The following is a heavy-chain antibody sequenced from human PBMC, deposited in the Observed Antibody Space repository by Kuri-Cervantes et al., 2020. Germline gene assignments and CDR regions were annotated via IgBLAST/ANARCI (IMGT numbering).Heavy chain of an antibody. CDR2: IYTSGST. D-gene: IGHD3-9*01. V-gene: IGHV4-4*07. CDR3: ARGDDILTGYYSWHYGMDV. J-gene: IGHJ6*02. Sequence: SETLSLTCTVSGGSISSYYWSWIRQPAGKGLEWIGRIYTSGSTNYNPSLKSRVTISVDTSKNQFSLKLSSVTAADTAVYYCARGDDILTGYYSWHYGMDVWGQGTTVTVSS. CDR1: GGSISSYY.